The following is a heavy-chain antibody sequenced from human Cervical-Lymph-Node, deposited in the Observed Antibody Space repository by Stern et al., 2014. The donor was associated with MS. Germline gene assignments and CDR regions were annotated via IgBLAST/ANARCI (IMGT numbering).Heavy chain of an antibody. Sequence: EDQLVESGGGLVQPGGSLRLSCAASGFTVSSNYMSWVRPAPGKGLEWVSVIYSGGSTYYADSVKGRFTISRDNSKNTLYLQMNSLRAEDTAVYYCARSAAGEYYFDYWGQGTLVTVSS. CDR1: GFTVSSNY. V-gene: IGHV3-66*02. CDR3: ARSAAGEYYFDY. CDR2: IYSGGST. J-gene: IGHJ4*02. D-gene: IGHD3-16*01.